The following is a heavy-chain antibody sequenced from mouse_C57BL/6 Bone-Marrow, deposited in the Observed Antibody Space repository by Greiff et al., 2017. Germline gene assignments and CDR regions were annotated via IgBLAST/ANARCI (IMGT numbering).Heavy chain of an antibody. CDR2: INPNNGGT. J-gene: IGHJ3*01. Sequence: VQLQQSGPELVKPGASVKIPCKASGYTFTDYNMAWVKQSHGKSLEWIGDINPNNGGTIYNQKFKGKATLTVDKSSITAYMDLRSLTSEDTAVYYCARGGELAWFAYWGQGTLVTVSA. CDR3: ARGGELAWFAY. CDR1: GYTFTDYN. V-gene: IGHV1-18*01.